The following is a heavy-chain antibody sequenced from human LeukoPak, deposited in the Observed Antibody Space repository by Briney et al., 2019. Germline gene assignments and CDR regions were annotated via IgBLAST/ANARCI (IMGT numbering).Heavy chain of an antibody. Sequence: PGGPLRLSCAASGFIFEDYAMHWVRQAPGKGLEWVSGISWNSDAIGYSDSVKGRFTISRDNAKSSLFLQMNSLRDEDTAFYYCAKDLEVASSYCSGGSCFSYFQHWGQGTLVTVSS. J-gene: IGHJ1*01. CDR2: ISWNSDAI. CDR1: GFIFEDYA. V-gene: IGHV3-9*01. D-gene: IGHD2-15*01. CDR3: AKDLEVASSYCSGGSCFSYFQH.